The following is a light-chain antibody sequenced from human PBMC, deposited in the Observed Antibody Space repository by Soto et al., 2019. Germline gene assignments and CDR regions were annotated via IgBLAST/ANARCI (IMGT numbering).Light chain of an antibody. CDR1: QSISNY. V-gene: IGKV1-39*01. J-gene: IGKJ5*01. Sequence: DIQLTQSPSSLSASVGDRVSISCRASQSISNYLNWYQQKQGKAPKXLIFAASRLQSGVPSRFSGSGSGTGLTITISSLQPEDFETYDGQQSYRTPITFGQGTRLEIK. CDR2: AAS. CDR3: QQSYRTPIT.